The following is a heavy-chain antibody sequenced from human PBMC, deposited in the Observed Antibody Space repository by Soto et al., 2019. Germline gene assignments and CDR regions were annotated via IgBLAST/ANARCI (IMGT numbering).Heavy chain of an antibody. CDR3: ARHAVESYSSYYMDA. J-gene: IGHJ6*03. V-gene: IGHV4-59*08. D-gene: IGHD2-21*01. CDR1: SGSISTYY. Sequence: QVQLQESGPGLVKPSETLSLTCTVSSGSISTYYWSWVRQTPGKGLEWIGYIRYSGSTKYNPSLRSRVTISVDTSKNQLSLKLTSVTAADTAVYYCARHAVESYSSYYMDAWGKGTTVTVSS. CDR2: IRYSGST.